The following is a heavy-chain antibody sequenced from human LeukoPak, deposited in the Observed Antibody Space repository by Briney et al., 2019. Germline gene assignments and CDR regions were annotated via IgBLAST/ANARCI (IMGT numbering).Heavy chain of an antibody. Sequence: SETLSLTCTVSGGSISSSSYYWGWIRQPPGKGLEWIGSIYYSGITYYNPSLKSRVTISVDTSKNQFSLKLSSVTAPNTSVYYSARLFYYGSGSYRSFDFWGQGTLVTVSS. CDR1: GGSISSSSYY. J-gene: IGHJ4*02. V-gene: IGHV4-39*01. CDR2: IYYSGIT. CDR3: ARLFYYGSGSYRSFDF. D-gene: IGHD3-10*01.